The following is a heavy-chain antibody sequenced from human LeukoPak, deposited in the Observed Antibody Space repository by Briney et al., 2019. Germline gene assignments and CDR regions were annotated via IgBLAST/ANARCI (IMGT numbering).Heavy chain of an antibody. Sequence: GGSLRLSCAASGFTFRSYAMHWVRQAPGKGLEWVAVISYDGSNKYYADSVKGRFTISRDNSKNTLYLQMNSLRAEDTAVYYCASQPAAGTWGYFDYWGQGTLVTVSS. CDR3: ASQPAAGTWGYFDY. D-gene: IGHD6-13*01. V-gene: IGHV3-30-3*01. J-gene: IGHJ4*02. CDR1: GFTFRSYA. CDR2: ISYDGSNK.